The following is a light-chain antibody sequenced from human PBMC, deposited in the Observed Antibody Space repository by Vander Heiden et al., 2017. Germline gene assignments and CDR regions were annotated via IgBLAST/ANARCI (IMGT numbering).Light chain of an antibody. Sequence: SSELTQPLSVSVALRQTARITCGGNNIGSKNGHGYQQKPGQAPVLVIDRDSNRPAGITERFAGSNSGNTATLTISRGQAGDEADYYCQVGDSSTVVFGGGTKLTVL. J-gene: IGLJ2*01. V-gene: IGLV3-9*01. CDR1: NIGSKN. CDR2: RDS. CDR3: QVGDSSTVV.